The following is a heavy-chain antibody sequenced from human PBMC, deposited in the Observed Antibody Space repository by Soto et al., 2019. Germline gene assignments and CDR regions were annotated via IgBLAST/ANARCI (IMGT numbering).Heavy chain of an antibody. CDR3: AHTGLVVAALFDWYFDF. Sequence: QITLKESGPTLVKPTQTLTLTCTFSGFSLNTGGVGVGWIRQPPGKALEWLALILGDDDKHYSPSLKNRLTIDKDTSKNQVVLTMTNVDPVDTATYSCAHTGLVVAALFDWYFDFWGRGTLVTVSS. J-gene: IGHJ2*01. CDR2: ILGDDDK. V-gene: IGHV2-5*02. CDR1: GFSLNTGGVG. D-gene: IGHD2-15*01.